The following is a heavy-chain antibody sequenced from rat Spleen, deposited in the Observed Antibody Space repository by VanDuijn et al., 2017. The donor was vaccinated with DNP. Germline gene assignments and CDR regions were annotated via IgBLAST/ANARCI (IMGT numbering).Heavy chain of an antibody. CDR1: GFTFSDYW. V-gene: IGHV5-31*01. Sequence: EVQLVESGGGLVQPGRSLKLSCVASGFTFSDYWMYWIRQAPGKGLEWVASIIHDGSRTYYGDSVKGRFTISRDNAKSTLYLQMDSLRSEDTATYYCTTESTYYGYFDYWGQGVMVPVSS. CDR3: TTESTYYGYFDY. CDR2: IIHDGSRT. J-gene: IGHJ2*01. D-gene: IGHD1-9*01.